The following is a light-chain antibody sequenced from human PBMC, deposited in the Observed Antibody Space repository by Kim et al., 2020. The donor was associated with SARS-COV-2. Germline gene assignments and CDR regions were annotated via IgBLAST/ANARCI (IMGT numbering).Light chain of an antibody. CDR3: HQDYEWLPVDT. V-gene: IGKV3-15*01. CDR2: GAS. CDR1: QSVTTY. Sequence: EIVMTQSPATLSMSPGETATLSCRASQSVTTYLAWYQLKPGRAPTLLIHGASTRATGIPPRFSGSGSGTDFTLTITSLQSEDFGLYYCHQDYEWLPVDTWGEGNKLE. J-gene: IGKJ2*01.